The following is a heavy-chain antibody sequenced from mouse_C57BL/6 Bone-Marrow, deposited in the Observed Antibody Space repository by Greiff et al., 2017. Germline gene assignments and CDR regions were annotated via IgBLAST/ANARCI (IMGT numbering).Heavy chain of an antibody. CDR3: ARRVLRYSYYFDY. D-gene: IGHD1-1*01. Sequence: EVQLQQSGPELVKPGASVKIPCKASGYTFTDYNMDWVKQSHGKSLEWIGDINPNNGGTIYNQKFKGKATLTVDKSSSTAYMELRSLTSEDTAVYYCARRVLRYSYYFDYWGQGTTLTVSS. J-gene: IGHJ2*01. CDR1: GYTFTDYN. V-gene: IGHV1-18*01. CDR2: INPNNGGT.